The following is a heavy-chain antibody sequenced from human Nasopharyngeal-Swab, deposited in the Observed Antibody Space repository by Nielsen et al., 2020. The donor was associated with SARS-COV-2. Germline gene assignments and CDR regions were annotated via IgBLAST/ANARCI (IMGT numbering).Heavy chain of an antibody. D-gene: IGHD2-15*01. CDR2: INPNSGGT. CDR3: ARATPTYSGGDFDY. J-gene: IGHJ4*02. Sequence: ASVKVSCKASGYTFTGYYMHWVRQAPGQGLEWMGRINPNSGGTNYAQKFQGRVTMTRDTSISTAYMELSRLRSEDTAVYYCARATPTYSGGDFDYWGQGTLVTVSS. V-gene: IGHV1-2*06. CDR1: GYTFTGYY.